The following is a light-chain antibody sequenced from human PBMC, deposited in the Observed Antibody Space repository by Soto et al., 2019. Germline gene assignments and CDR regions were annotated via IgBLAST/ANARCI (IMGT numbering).Light chain of an antibody. J-gene: IGKJ2*01. V-gene: IGKV2-24*01. Sequence: ETVMTQTPLSLSVTLGQPASISCRSSQSLVHTDGNTYLSWLHQRPGQPPRLLIYKISNRFSGVPGRFSGSGAETDFTLKISRVEAEDVGVYFCKQDTQFPQYTFGQGTKLEIK. CDR2: KIS. CDR1: QSLVHTDGNTY. CDR3: KQDTQFPQYT.